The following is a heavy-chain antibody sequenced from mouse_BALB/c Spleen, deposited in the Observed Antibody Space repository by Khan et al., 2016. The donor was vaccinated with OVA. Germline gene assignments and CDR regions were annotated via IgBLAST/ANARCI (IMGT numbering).Heavy chain of an antibody. Sequence: EVALVESGGDLVKPGGSLRLSCAASGFTFSPYTMSWVRQPPDKRLEWVATFTSDGDYTYYTETVKGRFTISRNNSENTLYLQMSSLKSEDTAIYYGASHLTGSCAYWGQGTLVTVSA. D-gene: IGHD4-1*01. V-gene: IGHV5-6*01. CDR3: ASHLTGSCAY. CDR1: GFTFSPYT. CDR2: FTSDGDYT. J-gene: IGHJ3*01.